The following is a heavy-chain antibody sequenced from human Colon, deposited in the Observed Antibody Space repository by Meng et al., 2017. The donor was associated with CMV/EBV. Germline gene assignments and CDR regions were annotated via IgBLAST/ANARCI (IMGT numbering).Heavy chain of an antibody. CDR1: GSSIRSSNY. V-gene: IGHV4-4*02. CDR2: TYHSGSP. CDR3: ESRGCNGGHCYKFLTS. D-gene: IGHD2-21*01. J-gene: IGHJ4*02. Sequence: GSSIRSSNYWTWVRQPPGKGLEWIGETYHSGSPTYNPSLTSRVTISVDKSRNHFSMNMRYVTAEDKAVYYGESRGCNGGHCYKFLTSWGQGTLVTVSS.